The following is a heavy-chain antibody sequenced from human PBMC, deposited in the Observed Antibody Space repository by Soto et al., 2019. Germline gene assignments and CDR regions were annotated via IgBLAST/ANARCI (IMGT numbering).Heavy chain of an antibody. Sequence: ASVKVSCKASGYTFTSYYMHWVRQAPGQELEWMGIINPSGGSTSYAQKFQGRVTMTRDTSTSTVYMELSSLRSEDTAVYYCARSWIQLWPGDYWGQGTLVTVSS. J-gene: IGHJ4*02. CDR2: INPSGGST. CDR3: ARSWIQLWPGDY. V-gene: IGHV1-46*01. CDR1: GYTFTSYY. D-gene: IGHD5-18*01.